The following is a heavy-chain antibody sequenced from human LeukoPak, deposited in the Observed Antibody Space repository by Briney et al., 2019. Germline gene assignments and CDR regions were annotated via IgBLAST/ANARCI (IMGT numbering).Heavy chain of an antibody. Sequence: PGGSLRLSCAASGFTFSTYNMNWVRQAPGKGLEWVSSITSSSTYTYYADSVKGRFTISRDNSKNTLYLQMNSLRAEDTAVYYCAKDPRDSYGYSFLDYWGQGTLVTVSS. J-gene: IGHJ4*02. V-gene: IGHV3-21*01. CDR2: ITSSSTYT. D-gene: IGHD5-18*01. CDR1: GFTFSTYN. CDR3: AKDPRDSYGYSFLDY.